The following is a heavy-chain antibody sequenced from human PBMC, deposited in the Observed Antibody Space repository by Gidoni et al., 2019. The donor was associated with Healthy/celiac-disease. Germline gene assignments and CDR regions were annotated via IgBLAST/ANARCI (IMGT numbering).Heavy chain of an antibody. D-gene: IGHD3-3*01. J-gene: IGHJ6*02. CDR1: GFTFDDQP. CDR3: AKQGGYYDFWSGYHKGGMDV. CDR2: ISWNSVSI. Sequence: EVQLVESGGDLVQPGRSLRLSCAAYGFTFDDQPIHWVRQAPGKGLEWVSGISWNSVSIGYADSVKGRFTISRDNAKNSLYLQMNSLRAEDTALYYCAKQGGYYDFWSGYHKGGMDVWGQGTTVTVSS. V-gene: IGHV3-9*01.